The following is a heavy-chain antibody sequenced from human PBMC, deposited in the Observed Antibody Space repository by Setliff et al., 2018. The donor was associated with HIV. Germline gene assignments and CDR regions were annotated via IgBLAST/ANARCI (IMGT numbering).Heavy chain of an antibody. CDR2: IYTSESA. CDR1: GGSISSYY. CDR3: ASHSGGWNYYLDY. D-gene: IGHD6-19*01. Sequence: LSLTCTVSGGSISSYYWSWIRQPAGKGLEWIGRIYTSESANYNPSLKSRVTMSVDTSRNHFSLKLTSVTAADTAFYYCASHSGGWNYYLDYWGQGTLVTVSS. V-gene: IGHV4-4*07. J-gene: IGHJ4*02.